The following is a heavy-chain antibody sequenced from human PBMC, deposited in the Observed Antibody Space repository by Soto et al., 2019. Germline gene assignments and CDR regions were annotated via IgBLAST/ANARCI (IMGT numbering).Heavy chain of an antibody. CDR1: GGSFSGYY. D-gene: IGHD5-12*01. V-gene: IGHV4-34*01. Sequence: SETLSLTCAVYGGSFSGYYWSWIRQPPGKGLEWIGEINHSGSTNYNPSLKSRVTISVDTSKNQFSLKLSSVTAADTAVYYCARSLRRDGYKRRAFDIWGQGTMVTVSS. CDR3: ARSLRRDGYKRRAFDI. J-gene: IGHJ3*02. CDR2: INHSGST.